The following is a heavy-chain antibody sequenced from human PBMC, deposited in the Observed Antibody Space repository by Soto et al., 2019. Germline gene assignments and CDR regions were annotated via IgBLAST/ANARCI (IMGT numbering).Heavy chain of an antibody. D-gene: IGHD5-12*01. J-gene: IGHJ4*02. CDR3: ARVGSGYAFDY. CDR2: IYHSGST. V-gene: IGHV4-30-2*01. CDR1: GGSISSGGYS. Sequence: QLQLQESGSGLAKPSQTLSLTCAVSGGSISSGGYSWSWIRQPPGKGLEWIGYIYHSGSTYYNPSLKSRVTISVDRSKNQFSLKLSSVTAADTAVYYCARVGSGYAFDYWGQGTLVTVSS.